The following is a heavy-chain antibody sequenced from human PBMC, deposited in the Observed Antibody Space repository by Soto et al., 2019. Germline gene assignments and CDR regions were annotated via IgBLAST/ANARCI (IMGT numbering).Heavy chain of an antibody. CDR2: IYYSGIT. V-gene: IGHV4-59*01. D-gene: IGHD1-20*01. CDR3: ARYKSNYYYGMDV. J-gene: IGHJ6*02. Sequence: LETLSLTYTVSGGSISSFYWSRIRQPPGKGLEWIGYIYYSGITNYNPSLKSRVTISVDTSKNQFSLKLSSVTAADTAVYYCARYKSNYYYGMDVWGQGTTVTVSS. CDR1: GGSISSFY.